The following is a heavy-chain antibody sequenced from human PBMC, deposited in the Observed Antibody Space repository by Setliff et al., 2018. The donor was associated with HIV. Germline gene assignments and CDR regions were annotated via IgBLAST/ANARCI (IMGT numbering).Heavy chain of an antibody. CDR2: INPNSGGT. J-gene: IGHJ4*02. CDR3: ARSLREYSYGSPDY. Sequence: ASVKVSCKASGYTFTNYYLHWVRQAPGQGLEWMGWINPNSGGTNYAQKFQGRVTMTRDTSISTAYMELSSLRSEDTAIYYCARSLREYSYGSPDYWGPGTLVTVSS. V-gene: IGHV1-2*02. D-gene: IGHD5-18*01. CDR1: GYTFTNYY.